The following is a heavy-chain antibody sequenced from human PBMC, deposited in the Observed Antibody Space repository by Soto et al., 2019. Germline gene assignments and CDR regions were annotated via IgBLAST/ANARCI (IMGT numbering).Heavy chain of an antibody. CDR3: AKADIVVVVAAGTFDI. Sequence: QVQLVESGGGVVQPGRSLRLSCAASGFTFSSYGMHWVRQAPGKGLEWVAVISYDGSNKYYADSVKGRFTISRDNSKNTLDLQMNSLRAEDTAVYYCAKADIVVVVAAGTFDIWGQGTMVTVSS. CDR2: ISYDGSNK. D-gene: IGHD2-15*01. J-gene: IGHJ3*02. CDR1: GFTFSSYG. V-gene: IGHV3-30*18.